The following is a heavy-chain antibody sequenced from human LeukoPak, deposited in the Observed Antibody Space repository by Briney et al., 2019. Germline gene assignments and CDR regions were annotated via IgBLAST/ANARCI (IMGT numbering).Heavy chain of an antibody. CDR2: INTNTGNP. CDR3: ARGVSRLFGVVTDYL. V-gene: IGHV7-4-1*02. D-gene: IGHD3-3*01. Sequence: ASVKVSCKASGGTFSSYAISWVRQAPGQGLEWMGWINTNTGNPTYAQGFTGRFVFSLDTSVSTAYLQISSLKAEDTAVYYCARGVSRLFGVVTDYLWGQGTLVTVSS. J-gene: IGHJ4*02. CDR1: GGTFSSYA.